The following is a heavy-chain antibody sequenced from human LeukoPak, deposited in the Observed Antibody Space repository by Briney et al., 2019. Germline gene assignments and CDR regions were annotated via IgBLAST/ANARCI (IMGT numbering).Heavy chain of an antibody. J-gene: IGHJ1*01. CDR2: ISYDGSNK. CDR1: GFTFSSYA. Sequence: GRSLRLSCAASGFTFSSYAMHWVRQAPGKGLEWVAVISYDGSNKYYADSVKGRFTISRDNSKNTLYLQMNSLRAEDTAVYYCAKDRGRESGPEYFQHWGQGTLVTVSS. V-gene: IGHV3-30-3*01. CDR3: AKDRGRESGPEYFQH. D-gene: IGHD5-24*01.